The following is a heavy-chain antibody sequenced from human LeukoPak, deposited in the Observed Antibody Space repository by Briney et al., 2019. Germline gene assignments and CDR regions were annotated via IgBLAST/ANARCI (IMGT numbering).Heavy chain of an antibody. CDR3: ARVVRGVIITPYYYYMDV. CDR1: GYTFTSYA. Sequence: SVKVSCKASGYTFTSYAINWVRQAPGQGLEWMGGIIPIFGTANYAQKFQGRVTITTDESTSTAYMELSSLRSEDTAVYYCARVVRGVIITPYYYYMDVWGKGTTVTVSS. CDR2: IIPIFGTA. V-gene: IGHV1-69*05. D-gene: IGHD3-10*01. J-gene: IGHJ6*03.